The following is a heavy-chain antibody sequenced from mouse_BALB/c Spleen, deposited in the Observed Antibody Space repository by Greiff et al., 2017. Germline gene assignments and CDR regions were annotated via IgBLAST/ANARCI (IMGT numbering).Heavy chain of an antibody. Sequence: EVMLVESGGGLVKPGGSLKLSCAASGFTFSSYTMSWVRQTPEKRLEWVATISSGGSYTYYPDSVKGRFTISRDNAKNTLYLQMSSLKSEDTAMYYCTRGDYGWYFDVWGAGTTVTVSS. D-gene: IGHD2-4*01. CDR1: GFTFSSYT. CDR2: ISSGGSYT. V-gene: IGHV5-6-4*01. CDR3: TRGDYGWYFDV. J-gene: IGHJ1*01.